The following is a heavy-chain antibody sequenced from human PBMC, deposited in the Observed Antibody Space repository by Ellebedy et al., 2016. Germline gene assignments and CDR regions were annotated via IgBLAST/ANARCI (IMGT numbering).Heavy chain of an antibody. V-gene: IGHV3-13*01. CDR1: GFTFSSYD. CDR2: IGTAGDT. Sequence: GESLKISXAASGFTFSSYDMHWVRQATGKGLEWVSAIGTAGDTYYPGSVKGRFTISRENAKNSLYLQMNSLRAGDTAVYYCARGGDYYDSSGYSTAFDYWGQGTLVTVSS. J-gene: IGHJ4*02. D-gene: IGHD3-22*01. CDR3: ARGGDYYDSSGYSTAFDY.